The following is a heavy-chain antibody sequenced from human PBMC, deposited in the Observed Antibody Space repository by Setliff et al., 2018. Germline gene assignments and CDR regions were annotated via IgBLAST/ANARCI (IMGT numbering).Heavy chain of an antibody. D-gene: IGHD3-10*01. V-gene: IGHV3-11*01. CDR2: ISGSGTTI. CDR1: GFSFSGYY. CDR3: AKDKDVRVDYFDY. Sequence: GSLRLSCAASGFSFSGYYMSWVRQAPGKGLEWLSKISGSGTTIFYADSVRGRFTISRDNAKSTLYLQMNSLRAEDTAIYYCAKDKDVRVDYFDYWGPGTLVTVSS. J-gene: IGHJ4*02.